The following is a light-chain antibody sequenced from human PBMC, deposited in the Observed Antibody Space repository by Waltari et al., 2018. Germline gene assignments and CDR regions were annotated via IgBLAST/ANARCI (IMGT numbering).Light chain of an antibody. CDR1: QSVGSY. V-gene: IGKV3-11*01. J-gene: IGKJ3*01. Sequence: EIVLTQSPVTLSLSPGERATLSCRASQSVGSYLAWYQQKPGQDPRLLIYAASNRATGIPARFSGSGAGTDFTLTISSLEPEDSAVYYCQHRAHWPPDATFGPGTKVDIK. CDR3: QHRAHWPPDAT. CDR2: AAS.